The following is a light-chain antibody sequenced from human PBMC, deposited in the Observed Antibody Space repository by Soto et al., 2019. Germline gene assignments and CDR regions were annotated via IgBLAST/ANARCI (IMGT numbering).Light chain of an antibody. CDR1: QTIGKY. CDR3: QQSFSSPFT. J-gene: IGKJ3*01. CDR2: DAS. V-gene: IGKV1-39*01. Sequence: DIQITQSPSSLSAPVGDRVTITFRGSQTIGKYLNWYQQQPGKVPKLLIYDASYLQSGVPSRFSGSESGTDFTLNISDLRPEDFATYYCQQSFSSPFTFGPGTKVDIK.